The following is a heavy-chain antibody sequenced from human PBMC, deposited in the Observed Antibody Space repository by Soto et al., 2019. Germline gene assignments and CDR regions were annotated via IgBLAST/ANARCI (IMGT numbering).Heavy chain of an antibody. J-gene: IGHJ4*02. Sequence: QVLLVQSGAEVKKPGSSVKVSCKLSGATFSSYAMSWVRQSPGQGLAWIGGIIPFFWTSNYAQKFQGRVTMTADTSTATSYMDLSSLRSDETAVYYCARDKGAYYSHLVYWGQGTLVTVSS. CDR2: IIPFFWTS. V-gene: IGHV1-69*06. D-gene: IGHD3-22*01. CDR3: ARDKGAYYSHLVY. CDR1: GATFSSYA.